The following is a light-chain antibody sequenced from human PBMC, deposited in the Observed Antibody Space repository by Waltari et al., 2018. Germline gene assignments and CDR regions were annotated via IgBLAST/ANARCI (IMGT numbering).Light chain of an antibody. Sequence: QSALTQPPSASGSPGQSVTISCTGTSSDVGGYNYVSWYQQYPGKAPKLMIYDVTKRPAGVPDRFPGSKSGNTASLTVSGLQAEDEADYYCSSYAGSNIVIFGGGTKLTVL. J-gene: IGLJ2*01. V-gene: IGLV2-8*01. CDR3: SSYAGSNIVI. CDR1: SSDVGGYNY. CDR2: DVT.